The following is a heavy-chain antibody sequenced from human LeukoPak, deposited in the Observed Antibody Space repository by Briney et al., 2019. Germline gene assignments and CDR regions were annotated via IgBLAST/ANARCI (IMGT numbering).Heavy chain of an antibody. J-gene: IGHJ5*02. CDR1: GYPFTTYG. V-gene: IGHV1-18*01. Sequence: ASVKVSCKASGYPFTTYGFIWVRQAPGLGLEWMGWISANNGHTKYGQKFQGRVTMTTDTTTETAYMELRSLRFDDTAIYYCARTVGDRADPWGQGSLVNVSS. CDR3: ARTVGDRADP. CDR2: ISANNGHT. D-gene: IGHD2-21*01.